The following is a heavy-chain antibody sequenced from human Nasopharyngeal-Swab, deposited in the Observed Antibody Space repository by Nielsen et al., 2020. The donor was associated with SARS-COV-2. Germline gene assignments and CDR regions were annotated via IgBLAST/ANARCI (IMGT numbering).Heavy chain of an antibody. V-gene: IGHV1-24*01. CDR3: ATVFSVTGDRGSLDY. Sequence: ASVKVSCKVSGYTLTELSMRWVRQAPGKGLEWMGGFDPEDGETIYAQKFQGRVTMTEDTSTDTAYMELSSLRSEDTAVYYCATVFSVTGDRGSLDYWGQGTLVTVSS. CDR1: GYTLTELS. CDR2: FDPEDGET. J-gene: IGHJ4*02. D-gene: IGHD7-27*01.